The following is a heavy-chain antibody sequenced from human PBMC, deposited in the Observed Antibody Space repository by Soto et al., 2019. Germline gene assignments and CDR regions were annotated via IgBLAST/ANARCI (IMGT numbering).Heavy chain of an antibody. CDR2: ISGSGGST. J-gene: IGHJ4*02. D-gene: IGHD3-10*01. CDR1: GFTFSSYA. V-gene: IGHV3-23*01. CDR3: AKDRYYGSGSYYARAQGK. Sequence: GGSLRLSCAASGFTFSSYAMSWVRQAPGKGLEWVSAISGSGGSTYYADSVKGRFTISRDNSKNTLYLQMNSLRAEDTAVYYCAKDRYYGSGSYYARAQGKWGQGTLVTVSS.